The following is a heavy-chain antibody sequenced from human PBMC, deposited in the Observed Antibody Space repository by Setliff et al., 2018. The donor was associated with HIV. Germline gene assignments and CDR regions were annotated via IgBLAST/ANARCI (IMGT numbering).Heavy chain of an antibody. CDR1: GGPINNYF. V-gene: IGHV4-4*08. D-gene: IGHD1-26*01. CDR2: IYISGTT. CDR3: ARRSIVGSTRGYYYYALDV. Sequence: SETLSLTCTVSGGPINNYFWSWIRQAPGKGLEWLGYIYISGTTNYNPSLKGRVTMFLDTSKNQFSLKLTSVTAADTAVYYCARRSIVGSTRGYYYYALDVWGQGTTVTVSS. J-gene: IGHJ6*02.